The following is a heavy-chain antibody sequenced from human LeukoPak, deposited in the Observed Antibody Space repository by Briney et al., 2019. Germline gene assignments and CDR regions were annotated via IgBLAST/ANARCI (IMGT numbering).Heavy chain of an antibody. Sequence: TGGSLRLSCAASGFTFSSYSMNWVRQAPGKGLEWVANMNEDGSEKYYVDSVTGRFTISRDNAKNSLYLQMNSLRAEDTAVYYCARDNYRKFDYWGQGTLVTVSS. CDR3: ARDNYRKFDY. D-gene: IGHD4-11*01. V-gene: IGHV3-7*01. CDR2: MNEDGSEK. CDR1: GFTFSSYS. J-gene: IGHJ4*02.